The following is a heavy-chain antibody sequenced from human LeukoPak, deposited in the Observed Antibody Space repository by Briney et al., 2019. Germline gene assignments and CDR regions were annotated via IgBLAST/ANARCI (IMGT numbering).Heavy chain of an antibody. CDR2: IHYSGST. D-gene: IGHD6-6*01. CDR1: SGSISSYN. V-gene: IGHV4-59*01. CDR3: ARGLGPIAMFGP. J-gene: IGHJ5*02. Sequence: SETLSLTCTVSSGSISSYNWSWIRQPPGKGLEWIGYIHYSGSTNYNPSLKSRVSISVETSKNQFSLKLSSVTAADTAVYYCARGLGPIAMFGPWGQGTLVTVSS.